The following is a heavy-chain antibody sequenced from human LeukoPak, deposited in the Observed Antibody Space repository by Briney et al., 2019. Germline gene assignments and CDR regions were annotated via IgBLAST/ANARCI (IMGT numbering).Heavy chain of an antibody. V-gene: IGHV5-51*01. J-gene: IGHJ6*03. CDR1: GYSFTSYW. Sequence: GESLKISCKGSGYSFTSYWIGWVRQMPGKGLEWVGIIYPGDSDTRYSPSFQGQVTISADKSISTAYLQWSSLKASDTAMYYCARQGYYGSGRTYYYYMDVWGKGTTVTVSS. D-gene: IGHD3-10*01. CDR2: IYPGDSDT. CDR3: ARQGYYGSGRTYYYYMDV.